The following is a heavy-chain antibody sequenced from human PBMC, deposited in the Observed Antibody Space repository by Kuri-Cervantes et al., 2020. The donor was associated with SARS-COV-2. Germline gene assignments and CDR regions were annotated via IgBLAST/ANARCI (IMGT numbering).Heavy chain of an antibody. CDR2: IRYGGSNK. CDR1: GFTFSSYG. Sequence: GESLKISCAASGFTFSSYGMHWVRQAPGKGLEWVAVIRYGGSNKYYADSVKGRFTISRDNSKNTLYLQMNSLRAEDTAVYYCAKEEEVLRFLGWVGGMDVWGQGTTVTVSS. D-gene: IGHD3-3*01. V-gene: IGHV3-30*18. CDR3: AKEEEVLRFLGWVGGMDV. J-gene: IGHJ6*02.